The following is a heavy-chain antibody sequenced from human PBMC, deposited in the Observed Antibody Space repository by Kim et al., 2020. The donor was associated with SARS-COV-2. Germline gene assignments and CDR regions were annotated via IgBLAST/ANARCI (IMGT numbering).Heavy chain of an antibody. CDR3: ARSDSGFGAFEI. Sequence: QTLSLTCTVSGGSIRSGGYYWSWIRQPPGKGLEWIGYIYYTGSTYYNPSLRSRVTISVDTSQNQFSLKRTSVTAADTAVYYCARSDSGFGAFEIWGQGTMVTVSS. V-gene: IGHV4-31*03. CDR1: GGSIRSGGYY. CDR2: IYYTGST. D-gene: IGHD5-12*01. J-gene: IGHJ3*02.